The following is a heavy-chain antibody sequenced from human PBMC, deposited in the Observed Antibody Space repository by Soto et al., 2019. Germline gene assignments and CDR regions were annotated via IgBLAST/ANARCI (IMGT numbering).Heavy chain of an antibody. Sequence: SVKVSCKASGGTFSSYAISWVRQAPGQGLEWMGGIIPIFGTANYAQKFQGRVTITADKSTSTAYMELSSLRSEDTAVYYCARLCSGGSCYPLAWGQGTLVTVS. CDR1: GGTFSSYA. D-gene: IGHD2-15*01. V-gene: IGHV1-69*06. CDR3: ARLCSGGSCYPLA. CDR2: IIPIFGTA. J-gene: IGHJ5*02.